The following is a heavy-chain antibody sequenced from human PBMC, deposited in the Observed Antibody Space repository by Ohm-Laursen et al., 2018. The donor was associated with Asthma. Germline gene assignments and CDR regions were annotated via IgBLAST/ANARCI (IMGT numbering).Heavy chain of an antibody. D-gene: IGHD4-17*01. CDR3: AKDVETTVTTRVWKDRYYYYYYGMDV. V-gene: IGHV3-30-3*02. CDR2: GGSYYDGGLK. J-gene: IGHJ6*02. Sequence: SSLRLSCAASGFTFRSYAMHWVRQAPGKGLEWVAVGGSYYDGGLKYYADSVNGRFTISKDDSRDTLYLQMNSLRAEDTAVYYCAKDVETTVTTRVWKDRYYYYYYGMDVWGQGTTVTVSS. CDR1: GFTFRSYA.